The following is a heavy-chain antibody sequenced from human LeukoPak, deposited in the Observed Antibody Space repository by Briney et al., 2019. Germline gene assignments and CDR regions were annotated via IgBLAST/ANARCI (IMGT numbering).Heavy chain of an antibody. V-gene: IGHV3-23*01. CDR2: ISATGGGT. D-gene: IGHD3-10*01. Sequence: PGGSLRLSSAASGFTFSSYGMTWVRQAPGKGLEWVSSISATGGGTYYADSVKGRFTISRDNSKNTLYLQMNSLRAEDTAVYYCAKDDPYYYGSGSSNWGQGTLVTVSS. CDR1: GFTFSSYG. CDR3: AKDDPYYYGSGSSN. J-gene: IGHJ4*02.